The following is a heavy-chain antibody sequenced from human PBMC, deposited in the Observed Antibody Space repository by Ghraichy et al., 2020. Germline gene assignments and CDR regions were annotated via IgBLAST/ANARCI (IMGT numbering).Heavy chain of an antibody. V-gene: IGHV3-30-3*01. CDR2: ISYDGSNK. CDR3: ARGPAI. J-gene: IGHJ4*02. D-gene: IGHD2-2*01. CDR1: GFTFSSYA. Sequence: GGSLRLSCAASGFTFSSYAMYWVRQAPGKGLEWVAVISYDGSNKHYADSVKGRFTISRDNSKNTLYLQMNSLRAEDTAVYYCARGPAIWGQGTLVTVSS.